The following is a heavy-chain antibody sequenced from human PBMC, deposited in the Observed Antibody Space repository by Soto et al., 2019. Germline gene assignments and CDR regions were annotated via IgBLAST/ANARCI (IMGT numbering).Heavy chain of an antibody. Sequence: SETLSLTCTVSGGSISSGDYYWSWIRQPPGKGLEWIGYIYYSGSTHYNPSLKSRVTISVDTSKNQFSLKLSSVTAADTAVYYCARDRGHLRFSVWGQGTTVTVSS. CDR3: ARDRGHLRFSV. CDR2: IYYSGST. V-gene: IGHV4-30-4*01. D-gene: IGHD3-3*01. CDR1: GGSISSGDYY. J-gene: IGHJ6*02.